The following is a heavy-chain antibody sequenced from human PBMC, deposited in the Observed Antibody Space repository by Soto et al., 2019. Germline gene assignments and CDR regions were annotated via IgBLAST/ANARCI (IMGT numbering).Heavy chain of an antibody. CDR2: IYPGDSDT. Sequence: PGESLKISCKGSGYSFTSYWIGWVRQMPGKGLEWMGIIYPGDSDTRYSPSFQGQVTISADKSISTAYLQWSSLKASDTAMYYCARTSSIFGVVIDAFDIWGQGTMVTVSS. CDR1: GYSFTSYW. J-gene: IGHJ3*02. V-gene: IGHV5-51*01. CDR3: ARTSSIFGVVIDAFDI. D-gene: IGHD3-3*01.